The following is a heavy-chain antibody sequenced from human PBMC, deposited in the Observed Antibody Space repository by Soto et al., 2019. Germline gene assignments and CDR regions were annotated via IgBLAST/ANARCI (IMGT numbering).Heavy chain of an antibody. J-gene: IGHJ4*02. CDR2: IIPIFGTA. D-gene: IGHD3-10*01. Sequence: QVQLVQSGAEVKKPGSSVKVSCKASGGTFSSAAISWVRRAPGQGLEWMGGIIPIFGTANYAQKYQGRVTITADEPTNAAYMALSRLSSEQTAVYYCARDPSNYCSGSYTDYWGQGTLVTVSS. CDR3: ARDPSNYCSGSYTDY. V-gene: IGHV1-69*01. CDR1: GGTFSSAA.